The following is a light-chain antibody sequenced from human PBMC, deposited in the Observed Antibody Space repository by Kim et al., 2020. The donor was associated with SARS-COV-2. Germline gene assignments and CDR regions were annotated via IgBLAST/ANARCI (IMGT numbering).Light chain of an antibody. V-gene: IGLV3-1*01. Sequence: VSPGQTASITCSGDKLGDKYACWYQQKPGQSPVLVIYQDTKRPSGIPERFSGSNSGSTATLTISGTQTMDEADYYCQAWASNTVVFGGGTQLTVL. J-gene: IGLJ2*01. CDR2: QDT. CDR1: KLGDKY. CDR3: QAWASNTVV.